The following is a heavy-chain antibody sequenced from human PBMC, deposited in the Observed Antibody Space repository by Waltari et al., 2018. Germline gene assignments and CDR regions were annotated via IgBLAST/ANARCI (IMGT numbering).Heavy chain of an antibody. CDR1: GGSISSSSYY. V-gene: IGHV4-39*01. J-gene: IGHJ3*02. CDR2: IYYSGST. Sequence: QLQLQESGPGLVKPSETLSLTCTVSGGSISSSSYYWGWIRQPPGKGLEWIGSIYYSGSTYYNPSLKSRVTISVDTSKNQFSLKLSSVTAADTAVYYCATREYGDAFDIWGQGTMVTVSS. CDR3: ATREYGDAFDI. D-gene: IGHD4-17*01.